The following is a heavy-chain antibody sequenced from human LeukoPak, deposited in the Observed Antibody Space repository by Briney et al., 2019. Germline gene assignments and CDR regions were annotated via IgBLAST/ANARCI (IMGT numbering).Heavy chain of an antibody. CDR2: ISRDGKRQ. V-gene: IGHV3-30*03. D-gene: IGHD2-21*02. Sequence: PGGSLRLSCAASGFTFSSYAMSWVRQAPGKGLEWLATISRDGKRQFYTDSVKGRFTISRDDSRNTLYLQMNSLRPEDTAVYYCARDRLNRAYCGNDCYSAAFDYWGQGTLVTVSS. J-gene: IGHJ4*02. CDR3: ARDRLNRAYCGNDCYSAAFDY. CDR1: GFTFSSYA.